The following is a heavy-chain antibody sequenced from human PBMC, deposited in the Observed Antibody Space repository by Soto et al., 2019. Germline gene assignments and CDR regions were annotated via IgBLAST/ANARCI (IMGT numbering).Heavy chain of an antibody. V-gene: IGHV1-69*12. J-gene: IGHJ2*01. CDR1: GGTFSSYT. CDR2: IIPIFGTA. Sequence: QVQLVQSGAEVKKPGSSVTVSCKASGGTFSSYTISWVRQAPGQGLEWMGGIIPIFGTANYAQKFQGRVTITADESTITAYMELSSLRSEDTAVYYCARGNHRWLQLWYFYLWGRGTLVTVSS. CDR3: ARGNHRWLQLWYFYL. D-gene: IGHD5-12*01.